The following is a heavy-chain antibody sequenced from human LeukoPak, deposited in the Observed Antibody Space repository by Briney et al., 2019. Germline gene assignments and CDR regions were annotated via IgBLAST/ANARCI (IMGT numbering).Heavy chain of an antibody. D-gene: IGHD3-3*01. Sequence: SETLSLTCAVYGGSFSGYYWSWIRQPPGKGLEWIGEINHRGSTNYNPSLKSRVSISVDTSKNQFSLKLSSVTAADTAVYFCARIPGDYDFWSGYRRENWFDPWGQGTLVTVSS. J-gene: IGHJ5*02. V-gene: IGHV4-34*01. CDR1: GGSFSGYY. CDR2: INHRGST. CDR3: ARIPGDYDFWSGYRRENWFDP.